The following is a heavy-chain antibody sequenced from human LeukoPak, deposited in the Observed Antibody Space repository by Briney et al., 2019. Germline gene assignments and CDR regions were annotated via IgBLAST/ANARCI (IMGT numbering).Heavy chain of an antibody. Sequence: GGSLRLSCAASGFTVSSNCMSWVRQAPGKGLEWVSVIYSGGSTYYADSVKGRFTISRDNSKNTLYLQMNSLRAEDTAVYYCARDFRSRDAFDIWGQGTMVTVSS. V-gene: IGHV3-66*02. CDR2: IYSGGST. CDR1: GFTVSSNC. CDR3: ARDFRSRDAFDI. J-gene: IGHJ3*02. D-gene: IGHD3-3*01.